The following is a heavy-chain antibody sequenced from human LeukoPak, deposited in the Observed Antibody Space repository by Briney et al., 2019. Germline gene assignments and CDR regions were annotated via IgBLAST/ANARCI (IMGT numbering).Heavy chain of an antibody. V-gene: IGHV4-4*02. D-gene: IGHD3-22*01. Sequence: PSETLSLTCAVSGGSISSSNWWRWVRRPPGKGLEWIGEIYHSGSTNYNPSLKSRVTISVDKSKNQFSLKLSSVTAADTAVYYCARAPRITMIVVVILDAFDIWGQGTMVTVSS. CDR3: ARAPRITMIVVVILDAFDI. J-gene: IGHJ3*02. CDR1: GGSISSSNW. CDR2: IYHSGST.